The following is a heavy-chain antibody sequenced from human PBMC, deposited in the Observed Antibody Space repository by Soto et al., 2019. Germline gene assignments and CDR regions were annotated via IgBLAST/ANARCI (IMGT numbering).Heavy chain of an antibody. Sequence: EVQLLESGGGLVQPGGSLRLSCAASGFTFSSYAMSWVRQAPGKGLEWVSAISGSGGSTYYADSVKGRFTISRDNSKNTLYLQMNSRRAEDTAVYYCAKVAYFMIVVVYYFDYWGQGTLVTVSS. CDR3: AKVAYFMIVVVYYFDY. CDR1: GFTFSSYA. D-gene: IGHD3-22*01. V-gene: IGHV3-23*01. J-gene: IGHJ4*02. CDR2: ISGSGGST.